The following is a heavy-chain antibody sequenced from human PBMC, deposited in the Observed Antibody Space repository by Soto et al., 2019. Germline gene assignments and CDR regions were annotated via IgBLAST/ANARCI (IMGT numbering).Heavy chain of an antibody. CDR1: GGTFSSYA. CDR3: ARLGSGNYYMFY. J-gene: IGHJ4*02. V-gene: IGHV1-69*13. CDR2: IIPIFGTA. Sequence: ASVKVSCKASGGTFSSYAISWVRQAPGQGLEWMGGIIPIFGTANYAQKFQGRVTITADESTSTAYLQWSSLKASDTAMYYCARLGSGNYYMFYWGQGTLVTVSS. D-gene: IGHD3-10*01.